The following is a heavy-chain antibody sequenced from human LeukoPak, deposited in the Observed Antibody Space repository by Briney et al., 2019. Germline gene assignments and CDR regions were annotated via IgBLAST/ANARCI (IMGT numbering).Heavy chain of an antibody. CDR1: GYTFTGYY. D-gene: IGHD6-19*01. CDR2: INPNSGGT. CDR3: ARGDNSGWYGRYYCYGMDV. J-gene: IGHJ6*02. Sequence: ASVKVSCKASGYTFTGYYMHWVRQAPGQGLEWMGWINPNSGGTNYAQKFQGWVTMTRDTSISTAYMELSRLRSDDTAVYYCARGDNSGWYGRYYCYGMDVWGQGTTVTVSS. V-gene: IGHV1-2*04.